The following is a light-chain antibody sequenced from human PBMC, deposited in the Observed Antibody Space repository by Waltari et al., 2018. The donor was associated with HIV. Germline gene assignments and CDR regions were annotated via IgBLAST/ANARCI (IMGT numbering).Light chain of an antibody. CDR2: QDN. CDR1: ELGDKY. CDR3: QAWGSTTSGV. Sequence: SYEVTQPPSVAVSPGQTASITCSGYELGDKYTCWYQQKPGQSPLLVIYQDNKRPSGIPERFSGSSSWHTATLTISGTLPMDEADYYCQAWGSTTSGVFGRGTKLTVL. V-gene: IGLV3-1*01. J-gene: IGLJ2*01.